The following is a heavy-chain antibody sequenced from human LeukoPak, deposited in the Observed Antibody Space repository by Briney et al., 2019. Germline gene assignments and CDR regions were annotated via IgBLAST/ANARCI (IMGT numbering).Heavy chain of an antibody. Sequence: GGSLRLSCAASGFTFSSYSMNWVRQAPGKGLEWVSVIAGSDGFTQYADSVKGRFTISRDNSKNTVCLQMNRLRVEDTALYYCVRSLDYWGQGTLVTVSS. CDR3: VRSLDY. CDR2: IAGSDGFT. CDR1: GFTFSSYS. V-gene: IGHV3-23*01. J-gene: IGHJ4*02.